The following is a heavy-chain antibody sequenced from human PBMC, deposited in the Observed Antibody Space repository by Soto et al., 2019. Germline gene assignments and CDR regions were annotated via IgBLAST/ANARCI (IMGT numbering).Heavy chain of an antibody. CDR2: ISAYNGNT. J-gene: IGHJ5*02. Sequence: GASVKVSCKASGYTSTNYGISWVRQAPGQGLEWMGRISAYNGNTNYAQKLQGRVTMTTDTSTSTAYMELRSLRSDDTAVYYCARDPDIVVVVAKVTNWFDPWGQGTLVTVSS. V-gene: IGHV1-18*01. CDR3: ARDPDIVVVVAKVTNWFDP. CDR1: GYTSTNYG. D-gene: IGHD2-15*01.